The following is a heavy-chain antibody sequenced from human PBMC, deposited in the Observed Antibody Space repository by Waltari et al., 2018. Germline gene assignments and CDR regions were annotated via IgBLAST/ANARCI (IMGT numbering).Heavy chain of an antibody. CDR1: GGSLSSYY. Sequence: QVQLQESGPGLVKPSETLYLPCTTAGGSLSSYYGRGVRQPPGKGLEWIGYIYYSGSTNYNPSLKSRVTISVDTSKNQFSLKLSSVTAADTAVYYCAREKGGYSYGFDYWGQGTLVTVSS. CDR2: IYYSGST. J-gene: IGHJ4*02. D-gene: IGHD5-18*01. V-gene: IGHV4-59*01. CDR3: AREKGGYSYGFDY.